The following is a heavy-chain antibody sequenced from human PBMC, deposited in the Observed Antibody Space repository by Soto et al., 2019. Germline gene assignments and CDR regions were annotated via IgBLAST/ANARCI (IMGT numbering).Heavy chain of an antibody. J-gene: IGHJ4*02. CDR1: GFTFSSYA. Sequence: EVQLLESGGGLVQPGGSLRLSCAASGFTFSSYAMSWVRQAPGKGLEWVSAISGSGGSTYYADSVKGRFTISRDNSKNTLYLQMNSLRAEDTAVYYCAKVLEVPAAMVRGGFDSWGQGTLVTVSS. CDR3: AKVLEVPAAMVRGGFDS. CDR2: ISGSGGST. D-gene: IGHD2-2*01. V-gene: IGHV3-23*01.